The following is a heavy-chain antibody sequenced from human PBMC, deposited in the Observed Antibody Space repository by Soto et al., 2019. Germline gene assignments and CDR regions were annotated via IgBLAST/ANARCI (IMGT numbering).Heavy chain of an antibody. J-gene: IGHJ6*02. CDR3: ARERVRSLPPPSDDFWSGPMWNYGMDV. V-gene: IGHV3-30-3*01. CDR2: ISYDGSNK. D-gene: IGHD3-3*01. CDR1: GFTFSSYA. Sequence: GGSLRLSCAASGFTFSSYAMHWVRQAPGKGLEWVAVISYDGSNKYYADSVKGRFTISRDNSKNTLYLQMNSLRSEDTAVYYCARERVRSLPPPSDDFWSGPMWNYGMDVWGQGTTVTVSS.